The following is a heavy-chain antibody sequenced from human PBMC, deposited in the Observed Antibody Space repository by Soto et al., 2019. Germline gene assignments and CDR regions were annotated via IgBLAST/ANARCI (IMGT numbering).Heavy chain of an antibody. V-gene: IGHV3-23*01. CDR2: ISGSGVST. Sequence: GGSLGLYCSASRFTFSSYGMTWARQAPGKGLERVSGISGSGVSTYYADSVKGRFTISRDNSQNTLYLQMNSLRAEDTAVYYCAKTAAGPEYFQHCGQGTLVTVSS. CDR1: RFTFSSYG. D-gene: IGHD2-15*01. J-gene: IGHJ1*01. CDR3: AKTAAGPEYFQH.